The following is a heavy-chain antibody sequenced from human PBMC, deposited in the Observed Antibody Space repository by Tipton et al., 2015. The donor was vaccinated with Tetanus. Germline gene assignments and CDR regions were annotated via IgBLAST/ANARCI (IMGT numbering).Heavy chain of an antibody. D-gene: IGHD3-9*01. CDR2: IQPDESES. CDR1: GFTFSNYV. Sequence: SLRLSCAASGFTFSNYVMNWVRQAPGKGLEWVASIQPDESESHFVDSVKGRFTISRDNTKNSVYLQMNSLRIEDTAVYYCVTGTLRYGAWGQGTLVTVSS. CDR3: VTGTLRYGA. J-gene: IGHJ5*02. V-gene: IGHV3-7*01.